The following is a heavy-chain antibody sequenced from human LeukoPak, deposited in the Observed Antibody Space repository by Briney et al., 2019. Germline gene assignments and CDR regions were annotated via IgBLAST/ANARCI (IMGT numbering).Heavy chain of an antibody. CDR3: ARDQKGGSTFYYYYGMDV. J-gene: IGHJ6*02. Sequence: PSETLSLTCTVSGGSISSYYGSWIRQPPGKGLEWIGYIYYSGSTNYNPSLKSRVTISVDTSKNQFSLTLSSVTAADTAVYYCARDQKGGSTFYYYYGMDVWGHGNTVTVSS. D-gene: IGHD2-15*01. CDR2: IYYSGST. V-gene: IGHV4-59*01. CDR1: GGSISSYY.